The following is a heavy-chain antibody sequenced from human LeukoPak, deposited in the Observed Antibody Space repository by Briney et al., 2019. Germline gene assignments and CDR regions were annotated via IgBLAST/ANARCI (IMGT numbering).Heavy chain of an antibody. V-gene: IGHV1-2*02. Sequence: GASVKVSCKASGGTFSSYAISWVRQAPGQGLEWMGWINPNSGGTNYAQKFQGRVTMTRDTSISTAYMELSRLRSDDTAVYYCAISQGSYYDTSGYLGGDYWGQGTLVTVSS. CDR3: AISQGSYYDTSGYLGGDY. CDR2: INPNSGGT. CDR1: GGTFSSYA. J-gene: IGHJ4*02. D-gene: IGHD3-22*01.